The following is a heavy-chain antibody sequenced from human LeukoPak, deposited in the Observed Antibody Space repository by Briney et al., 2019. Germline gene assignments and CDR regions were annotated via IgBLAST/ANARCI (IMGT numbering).Heavy chain of an antibody. CDR3: ARAPTGLYGGNSNGPSDI. D-gene: IGHD4-23*01. V-gene: IGHV4-4*07. CDR1: GGSISGYY. Sequence: PSETLSLTCTVSGGSISGYYWSWIRQPAGKGLEWIGRIYTSGSTNYNSSLKSRVTMSVDTSKSQFSLKLTSVTAADTAVYYCARAPTGLYGGNSNGPSDIWGQGTMVTVSS. J-gene: IGHJ3*02. CDR2: IYTSGST.